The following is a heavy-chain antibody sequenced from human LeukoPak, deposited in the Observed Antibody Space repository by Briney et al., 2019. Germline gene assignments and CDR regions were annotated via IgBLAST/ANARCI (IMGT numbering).Heavy chain of an antibody. Sequence: PSETLSLTCTVSGGSISSYYWSWIRQPPGKGLEWIGYIYYSGSTNYNPSLKSRVTMSVDTSKNQFSLKLSSVTAADTAVYYCARSGQWLSYMDVWGKGTMVTVSS. CDR2: IYYSGST. V-gene: IGHV4-59*01. D-gene: IGHD6-19*01. CDR3: ARSGQWLSYMDV. J-gene: IGHJ6*03. CDR1: GGSISSYY.